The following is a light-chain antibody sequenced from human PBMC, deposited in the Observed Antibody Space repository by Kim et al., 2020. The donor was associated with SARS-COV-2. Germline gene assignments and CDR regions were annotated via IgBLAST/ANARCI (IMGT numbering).Light chain of an antibody. J-gene: IGLJ3*02. V-gene: IGLV3-19*01. Sequence: SSELTQDPAVSVALGQTVRITCQGDSLRNFYASWYQQRPGQAPVLVIFGANTRPSGIPDRFSGSSSGNTASLTITGAQAEDEADYYCGSRDSSGSHGVFGGGTKLTVL. CDR2: GAN. CDR1: SLRNFY. CDR3: GSRDSSGSHGV.